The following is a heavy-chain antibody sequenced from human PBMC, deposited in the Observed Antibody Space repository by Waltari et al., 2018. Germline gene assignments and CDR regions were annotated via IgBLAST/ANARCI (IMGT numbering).Heavy chain of an antibody. Sequence: EVHLVETGGGLIQPGGSLRLSCAVSGVTVSSSYMSWVRQAPGKGLEWVPYLSAGGDTYFAGSLQGRVTISRDDSKNSLFLQMNSLSAADTAVYYCAKGTIFAGALDYWGQGALVTVSS. J-gene: IGHJ4*02. CDR3: AKGTIFAGALDY. D-gene: IGHD3-3*02. V-gene: IGHV3-53*02. CDR2: LSAGGDT. CDR1: GVTVSSSY.